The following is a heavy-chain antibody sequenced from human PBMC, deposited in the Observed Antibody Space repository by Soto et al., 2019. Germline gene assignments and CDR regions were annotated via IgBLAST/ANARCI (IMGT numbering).Heavy chain of an antibody. CDR1: GGTFSSYA. J-gene: IGHJ3*02. Sequence: GASVKVSCKASGGTFSSYAISWVQQAPGQGLERMGGIIPIFGTANYAQKFQGRVTITADESTSTAYMELSSLRSEDTAVYYCAREGRYSYGSPPHDAFDIWGQGTMVTVSS. CDR3: AREGRYSYGSPPHDAFDI. CDR2: IIPIFGTA. V-gene: IGHV1-69*13. D-gene: IGHD5-18*01.